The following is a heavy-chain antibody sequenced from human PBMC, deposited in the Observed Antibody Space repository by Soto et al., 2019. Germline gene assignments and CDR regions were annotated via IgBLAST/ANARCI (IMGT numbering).Heavy chain of an antibody. Sequence: GGSLRLSCASSGLTFDNSWMSLVRQAPGKGLEWVANIKQDGSEKYYVDSVKGRFTISRDNAENSLYLQMHSLRAEDTAVYYCARDLSGSYWTDYWGQGTLVTVSS. D-gene: IGHD1-26*01. CDR3: ARDLSGSYWTDY. CDR1: GLTFDNSW. CDR2: IKQDGSEK. V-gene: IGHV3-7*01. J-gene: IGHJ4*02.